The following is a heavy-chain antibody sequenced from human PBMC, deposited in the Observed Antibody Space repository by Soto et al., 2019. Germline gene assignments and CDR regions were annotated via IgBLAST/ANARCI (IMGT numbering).Heavy chain of an antibody. J-gene: IGHJ5*02. CDR1: GLTFSGYA. Sequence: EVQLLESGGGLVQPGGSLRLSCAASGLTFSGYAMSWVRQAPGKGLEWVSAISGSGGSTYYADSVKGRFTISRDNSKNTLYLQMNSLRAEDTAVYYCAKDLIGELWDYYNWFDPWGQGTLVTVSS. D-gene: IGHD3-10*01. CDR2: ISGSGGST. CDR3: AKDLIGELWDYYNWFDP. V-gene: IGHV3-23*01.